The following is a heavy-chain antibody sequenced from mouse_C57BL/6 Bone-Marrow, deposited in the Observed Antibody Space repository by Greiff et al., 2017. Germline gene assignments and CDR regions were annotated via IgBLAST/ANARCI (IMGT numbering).Heavy chain of an antibody. D-gene: IGHD2-1*01. Sequence: EVKLVESGAELVRPGASVKLSCTASGFNIKDDYMHWVKQRPEQGLEWIGWIDPENGDTEYASKFQGKATITADTSSNTAYLQLSSLTSEDTAVYYCTTLPKNDWGQGTTLTVSS. V-gene: IGHV14-4*01. J-gene: IGHJ2*01. CDR2: IDPENGDT. CDR1: GFNIKDDY. CDR3: TTLPKND.